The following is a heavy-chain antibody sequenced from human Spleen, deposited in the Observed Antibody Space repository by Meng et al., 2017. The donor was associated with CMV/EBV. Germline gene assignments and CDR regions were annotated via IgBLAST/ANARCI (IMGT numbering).Heavy chain of an antibody. J-gene: IGHJ4*02. CDR2: INPNSGGT. Sequence: SGHTFTDQYIHWVRQAPGQGLEWMGWINPNSGGTEYAQNFQGRVTMTSDTSISTAYMELRRLTFDDTALYYCTRELGYSGSYHPDSWGQGTLVTVSS. CDR1: GHTFTDQY. CDR3: TRELGYSGSYHPDS. D-gene: IGHD1-26*01. V-gene: IGHV1-2*02.